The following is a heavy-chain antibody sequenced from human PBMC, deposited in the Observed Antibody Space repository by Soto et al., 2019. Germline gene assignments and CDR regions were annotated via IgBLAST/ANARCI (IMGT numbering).Heavy chain of an antibody. V-gene: IGHV3-11*01. J-gene: IGHJ3*02. Sequence: PGGSLRLSCAASGFTFSDYYMSWIRQAPGKGLEWVSYISSSGSTIYYADSVKGRFTISRDNAKNSLYLQMNSLRAEDTAVYYCARELLNYDYVWGSYRPDAFDIWGQGKMVTVSS. CDR1: GFTFSDYY. CDR3: ARELLNYDYVWGSYRPDAFDI. CDR2: ISSSGSTI. D-gene: IGHD3-16*02.